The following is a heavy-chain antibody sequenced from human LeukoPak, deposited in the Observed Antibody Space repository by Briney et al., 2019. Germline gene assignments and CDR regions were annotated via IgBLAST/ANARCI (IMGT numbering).Heavy chain of an antibody. V-gene: IGHV3-23*01. CDR2: ISGSGGST. D-gene: IGHD6-6*01. Sequence: RQGPGKGLEWVSVISGSGGSTYYADSVKGRFTISRDNSKNTLYLQMNSLRAEDTAVYYCAKRRYGSSSLIHHCSWGQVTLVTVSS. J-gene: IGHJ5*02. CDR3: AKRRYGSSSLIHHCS.